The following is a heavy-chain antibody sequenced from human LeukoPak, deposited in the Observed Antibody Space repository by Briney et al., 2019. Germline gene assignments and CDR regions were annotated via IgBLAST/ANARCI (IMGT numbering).Heavy chain of an antibody. J-gene: IGHJ4*02. CDR2: IIPNFGTT. V-gene: IGHV1-69*01. CDR3: ARSLGADSSGYYPYGYFDY. CDR1: GGTFSSYA. D-gene: IGHD3-22*01. Sequence: SVKVSCKASGGTFSSYAISWVRQAPGQGLEWMGGIIPNFGTTNYAQKFQGRVTITADESTSTAYMELSSLRSEDTAVYYCARSLGADSSGYYPYGYFDYWGQGTLVTVSS.